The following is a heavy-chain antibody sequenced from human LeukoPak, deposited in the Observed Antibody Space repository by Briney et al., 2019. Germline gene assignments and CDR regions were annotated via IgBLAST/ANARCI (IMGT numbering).Heavy chain of an antibody. Sequence: SVKLSCKASGCTVTSYAISWVRQATGQGLEWMGGIIPIFATANSDQRFAGRVTITTDESTSTAYMELSSLRSEDTAVYYCARGVPYSNYVGDYYYSMDVWGKGTTVTVSS. V-gene: IGHV1-69*05. D-gene: IGHD4-11*01. CDR3: ARGVPYSNYVGDYYYSMDV. CDR2: IIPIFATA. CDR1: GCTVTSYA. J-gene: IGHJ6*03.